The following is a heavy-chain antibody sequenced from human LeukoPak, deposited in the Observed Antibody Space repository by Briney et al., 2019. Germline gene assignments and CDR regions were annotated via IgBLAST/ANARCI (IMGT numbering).Heavy chain of an antibody. D-gene: IGHD6-19*01. CDR2: ISDGGGNT. J-gene: IGHJ4*02. CDR1: GFTFSSCA. V-gene: IGHV3-23*01. CDR3: AKRVPGLYYFDS. Sequence: PGGSLRLSCAASGFTFSSCAMSWVRQAPGKGLEWVSTISDGGGNTYYADSVKGRFTISRDNSKNTLYLQMNSLISEDTAVYYCAKRVPGLYYFDSWGQGTLVTVSS.